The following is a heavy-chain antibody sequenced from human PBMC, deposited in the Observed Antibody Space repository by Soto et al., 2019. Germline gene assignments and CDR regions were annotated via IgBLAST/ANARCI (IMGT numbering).Heavy chain of an antibody. CDR2: IIPIFGTA. J-gene: IGHJ4*02. V-gene: IGHV1-69*13. Sequence: SVKVSCKASGGTFSSYAISWVRQAPGQGLEWMGGIIPIFGTANYAQKFQGRVTITADESTSTACMELSSLRSEDTAVYYCARVTSPRRYSSSWYEVDDYWGQGTLVTVSS. CDR1: GGTFSSYA. D-gene: IGHD6-13*01. CDR3: ARVTSPRRYSSSWYEVDDY.